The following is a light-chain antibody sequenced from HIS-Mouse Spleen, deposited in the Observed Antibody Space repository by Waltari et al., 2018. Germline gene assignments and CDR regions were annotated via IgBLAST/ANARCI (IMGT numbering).Light chain of an antibody. CDR1: KLGDKY. Sequence: SYELTQPPSVSVSPGQTASITCSGDKLGDKYACWYQQKPGQSPVLVIYQDSKRPSGSPGRFSGSNSGNTATLTISGTQAMDEADYYCQAWDSSTDVVFGGGTKLTVL. V-gene: IGLV3-1*01. CDR3: QAWDSSTDVV. J-gene: IGLJ2*01. CDR2: QDS.